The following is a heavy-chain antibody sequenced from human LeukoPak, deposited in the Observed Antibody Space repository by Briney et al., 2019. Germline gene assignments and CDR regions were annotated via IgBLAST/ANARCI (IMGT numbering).Heavy chain of an antibody. CDR3: ARVCWGSRYDY. Sequence: GGSLRLSCAASGFTFSGYWMSWVRQVPGKGLEWVANIKQDGSEKYYVDSVKGRFTISRDNAKNSLYLQMNSLRAEDTAVFYCARVCWGSRYDYWGQGTLVTVSS. V-gene: IGHV3-7*01. CDR1: GFTFSGYW. D-gene: IGHD2-15*01. CDR2: IKQDGSEK. J-gene: IGHJ4*02.